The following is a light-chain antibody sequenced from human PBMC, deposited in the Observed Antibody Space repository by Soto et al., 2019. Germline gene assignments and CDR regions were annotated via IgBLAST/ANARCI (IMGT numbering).Light chain of an antibody. Sequence: DIQMTQSPSSLSASVGDRVTITCRASQSISSYLNWYQQKPGKAPKRLIYAASSLQSGGPSRFSGSGFGTDFTLTISSPQPEDFATYYCQQSYSTPPTFGQGTKVEIK. J-gene: IGKJ1*01. CDR2: AAS. V-gene: IGKV1-39*01. CDR3: QQSYSTPPT. CDR1: QSISSY.